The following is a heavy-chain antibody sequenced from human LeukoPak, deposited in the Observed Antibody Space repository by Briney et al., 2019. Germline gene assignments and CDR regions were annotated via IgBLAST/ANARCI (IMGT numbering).Heavy chain of an antibody. V-gene: IGHV1-18*01. CDR2: ISAYNGNT. CDR3: ARTYYYDTSGYYYGHWFDP. Sequence: GASVKVPCKASGYTFTSYGITWVRQAPGQGLEWMGWISAYNGNTNYDQKLQGRVTMTTDTSTSTAYMELRSLTSDDTAVYYCARTYYYDTSGYYYGHWFDPWGQGTLVTVSS. CDR1: GYTFTSYG. D-gene: IGHD3-22*01. J-gene: IGHJ5*02.